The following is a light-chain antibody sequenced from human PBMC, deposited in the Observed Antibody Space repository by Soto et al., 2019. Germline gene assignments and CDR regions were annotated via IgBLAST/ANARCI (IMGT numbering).Light chain of an antibody. CDR1: QIVLFTSNNKNY. CDR3: QQYYTLPLT. J-gene: IGKJ4*01. V-gene: IGKV4-1*01. CDR2: WAS. Sequence: DIVMTQSPDSLAVSLGESATINCESSQIVLFTSNNKNYLAWYQQKPGQPPKLLLSWASARESGVPERFSGSGSGTLFTLSISSLQAEDVAVYYCQQYYTLPLTFGGGTKVDIK.